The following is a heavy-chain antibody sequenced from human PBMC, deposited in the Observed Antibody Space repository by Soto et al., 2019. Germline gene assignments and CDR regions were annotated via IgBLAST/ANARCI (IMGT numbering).Heavy chain of an antibody. Sequence: LRLSCATSGFTFSSFDMDWVRQAPGKGLEWVSSIHRASTYIYYADSVRGRFTISRDNAKSSLYLQMNSLTVEDTAVYYCARRAVPTYHFFDYWGQGALVTVSS. CDR1: GFTFSSFD. CDR3: ARRAVPTYHFFDY. J-gene: IGHJ4*02. D-gene: IGHD1-1*01. CDR2: IHRASTYI. V-gene: IGHV3-21*06.